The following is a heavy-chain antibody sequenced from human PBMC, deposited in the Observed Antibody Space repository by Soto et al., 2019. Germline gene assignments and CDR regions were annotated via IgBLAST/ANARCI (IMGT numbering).Heavy chain of an antibody. CDR1: GGSISSGGYF. V-gene: IGHV4-31*03. Sequence: PSETLSLTCTVSGGSISSGGYFWTWIRQHPGKGLEWIGYTYYRGRTYYNPSLKSRVTISVDTSKNQFSLKLSSVTAADTAVYYCARDRGGGDYDSSGYTFRDLDAFDIWGQGTMVTVSS. J-gene: IGHJ3*02. CDR2: TYYRGRT. CDR3: ARDRGGGDYDSSGYTFRDLDAFDI. D-gene: IGHD3-22*01.